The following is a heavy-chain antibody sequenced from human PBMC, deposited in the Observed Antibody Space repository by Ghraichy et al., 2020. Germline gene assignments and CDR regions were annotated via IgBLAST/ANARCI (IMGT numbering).Heavy chain of an antibody. Sequence: ASVKVSCKTSGYTFTAYYLHWVRQAPGQGLEWMGWISPNSGATQYAQKFQGRVAMTRDTSITTAYLEVSSLRSDDTAVYYCARDGIYTTDWDAFDLWGQGTMVSV. V-gene: IGHV1-2*02. CDR1: GYTFTAYY. J-gene: IGHJ3*01. CDR2: ISPNSGAT. CDR3: ARDGIYTTDWDAFDL. D-gene: IGHD1-26*01.